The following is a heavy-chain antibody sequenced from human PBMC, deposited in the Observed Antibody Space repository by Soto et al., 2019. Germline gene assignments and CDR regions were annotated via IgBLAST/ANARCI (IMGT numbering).Heavy chain of an antibody. CDR2: ISASGDDT. Sequence: GGSLRLSCAASGFIFSKYTMTWVRQAPGKGLEWVSSISASGDDTYYADSLKGRFTISRDSSKNTLFLQMNSLRAEDTAVYYCARADIAARPSREQNMDVWGQGTTVTVSS. CDR1: GFIFSKYT. CDR3: ARADIAARPSREQNMDV. J-gene: IGHJ6*02. V-gene: IGHV3-23*01. D-gene: IGHD6-6*01.